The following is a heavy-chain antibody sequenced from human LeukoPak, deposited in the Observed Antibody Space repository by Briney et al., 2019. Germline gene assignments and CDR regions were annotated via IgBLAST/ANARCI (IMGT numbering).Heavy chain of an antibody. D-gene: IGHD3-10*01. V-gene: IGHV3-48*04. Sequence: PGGSLRLSCAASGFTFSSYSMNWVRQAPGKGLEWVSYISSSSSTIYYADSVKGRFTISRDNAKNSLYLQMNSLRAEDTAVYYCARFTMVRGVGAFDIWGQGTMVTVSS. J-gene: IGHJ3*02. CDR3: ARFTMVRGVGAFDI. CDR2: ISSSSSTI. CDR1: GFTFSSYS.